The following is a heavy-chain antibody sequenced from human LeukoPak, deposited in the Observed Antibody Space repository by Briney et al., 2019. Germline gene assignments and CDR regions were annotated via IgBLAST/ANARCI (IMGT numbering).Heavy chain of an antibody. D-gene: IGHD6-13*01. J-gene: IGHJ3*02. CDR3: ARDQSVRLLQTSSTYFKHVFAI. CDR2: ISAYNGNT. Sequence: ASVKVSCKTSGYTFTNYGISWVRQPPGLGLEWMGWISAYNGNTKYPQKVQGRVTMTTDTSTSTAYMELRSLRFDDTAVYYCARDQSVRLLQTSSTYFKHVFAIWGQGSMVTVSS. CDR1: GYTFTNYG. V-gene: IGHV1-18*01.